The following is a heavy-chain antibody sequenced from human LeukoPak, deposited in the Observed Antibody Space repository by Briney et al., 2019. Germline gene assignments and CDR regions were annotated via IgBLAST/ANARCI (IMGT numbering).Heavy chain of an antibody. V-gene: IGHV3-74*01. CDR2: INSDGSST. CDR3: ARGPGGYYDY. D-gene: IGHD3-10*01. J-gene: IGHJ4*02. CDR1: GFTFSSHW. Sequence: GGSLRLSCAASGFTFSSHWMHWVRQAPGKGLVWVSRINSDGSSTNYADSVKGRFTISRDIFKNILYLQMNSLRAEDTALYYCARGPGGYYDYWGQGTLVTVSS.